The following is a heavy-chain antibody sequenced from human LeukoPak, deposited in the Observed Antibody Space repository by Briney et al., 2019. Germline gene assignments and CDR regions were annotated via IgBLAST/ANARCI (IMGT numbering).Heavy chain of an antibody. J-gene: IGHJ4*02. CDR1: GFSFSSYH. V-gene: IGHV3-7*01. D-gene: IGHD5-24*01. CDR2: IFPDGHQE. Sequence: PGGSLRLSCVASGFSFSSYHMSWVRQAPGRGLGCVAHIFPDGHQESCDASVRGRFTVSRDNAKNSVFLQMNSLRVEDTAIYYCASWRWQQSEFDLWGQGALVTVSS. CDR3: ASWRWQQSEFDL.